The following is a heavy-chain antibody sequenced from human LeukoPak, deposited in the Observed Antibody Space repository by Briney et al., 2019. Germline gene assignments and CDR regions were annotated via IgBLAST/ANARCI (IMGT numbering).Heavy chain of an antibody. Sequence: SETLSLTCTVSGGSISSGDYYWSWIRQPPGKGLEWIGYIYYSGSTYYNPSLKSRVTISVDTSKNQFSLKLSSVTAADTAVYYCARGLRYFDWLLAFYYFDYWGQGTLVTVSS. D-gene: IGHD3-9*01. CDR3: ARGLRYFDWLLAFYYFDY. CDR2: IYYSGST. CDR1: GGSISSGDYY. J-gene: IGHJ4*02. V-gene: IGHV4-30-4*01.